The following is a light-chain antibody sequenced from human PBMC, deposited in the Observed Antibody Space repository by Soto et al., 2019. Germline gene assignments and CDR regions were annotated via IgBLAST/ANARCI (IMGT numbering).Light chain of an antibody. V-gene: IGKV3-20*01. CDR1: QNVDSSY. CDR3: QQHGRSHLT. Sequence: IVLTQAPGTLSFSPGERATLSCRASQNVDSSYLAWYQQKPGLAPRLLIYGAFSRPTGIPDRFSGSGSGKDFTLTISGLEHEDFAVYYCQQHGRSHLTSGGGIKVDIX. CDR2: GAF. J-gene: IGKJ4*01.